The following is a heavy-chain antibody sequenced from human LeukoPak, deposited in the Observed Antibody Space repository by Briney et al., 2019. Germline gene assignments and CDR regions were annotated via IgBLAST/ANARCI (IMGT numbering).Heavy chain of an antibody. CDR3: TTAERAVRGVISGGRGAHAYYYYYMDV. Sequence: PGGSLRLSCAASGFTFSNAWMSWVRQAPGKGLEWVGRIKSKTDGGTTDYAAPVKGRFTISRDDSKNTLYLQMNSLKTEDTAVYYCTTAERAVRGVISGGRGAHAYYYYYMDVWGKGTTVTISS. J-gene: IGHJ6*03. CDR2: IKSKTDGGTT. CDR1: GFTFSNAW. V-gene: IGHV3-15*01. D-gene: IGHD3-10*01.